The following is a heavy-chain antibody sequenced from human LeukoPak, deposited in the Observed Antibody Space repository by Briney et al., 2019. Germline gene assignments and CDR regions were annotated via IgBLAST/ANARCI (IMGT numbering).Heavy chain of an antibody. D-gene: IGHD4-23*01. J-gene: IGHJ6*02. Sequence: GGSLRLSCTASGFTFSGYEMNWVRQAPGKGLEWVSYISSSGNSIYYADSVKGRFTISRDNAKNSLYLQMNSLRDEDTAVYYCARVQPPPTVVTPRYYYYGMDVWGQGTTVTVSS. CDR3: ARVQPPPTVVTPRYYYYGMDV. CDR1: GFTFSGYE. CDR2: ISSSGNSI. V-gene: IGHV3-48*03.